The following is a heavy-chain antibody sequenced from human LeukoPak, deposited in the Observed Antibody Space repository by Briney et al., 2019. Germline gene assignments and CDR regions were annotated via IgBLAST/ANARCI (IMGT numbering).Heavy chain of an antibody. V-gene: IGHV3-23*01. Sequence: PGGSLRLSCAASGFTVSSNYMSWVRQAPGKGLEWVSAISGSGGSTYYADSVKGRFTISRDNSKNTLYLQMNSLRAEDTAVYYCAKEISSIAARARSHYWGQGTLVTVSS. CDR3: AKEISSIAARARSHY. CDR1: GFTVSSNY. D-gene: IGHD6-6*01. J-gene: IGHJ4*02. CDR2: ISGSGGST.